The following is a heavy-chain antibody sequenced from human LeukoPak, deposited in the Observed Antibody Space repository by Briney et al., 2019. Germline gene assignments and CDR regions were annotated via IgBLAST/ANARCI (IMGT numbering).Heavy chain of an antibody. V-gene: IGHV3-23*01. J-gene: IGHJ4*02. D-gene: IGHD6-19*01. Sequence: GGSLRLSCAASGFTFSSYAMSWVRQAPGKGREGVSAISGSGGSTYYAGSVKGRFTISRDNSKNTLYLQMNSLRAEDTAVYYCAKAPVATLGRSSGWSHPYYFDYWGQGTLVTVSS. CDR2: ISGSGGST. CDR3: AKAPVATLGRSSGWSHPYYFDY. CDR1: GFTFSSYA.